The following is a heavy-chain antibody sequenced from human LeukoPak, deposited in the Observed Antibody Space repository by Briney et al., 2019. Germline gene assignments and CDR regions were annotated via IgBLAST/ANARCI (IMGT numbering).Heavy chain of an antibody. V-gene: IGHV1-69*04. J-gene: IGHJ5*02. Sequence: ASVKVSCKASGGTFSGYAISGVRQAPGQGLEWMGRIIPILGIANYAQKFQGRVTITADKSTSTAYMELSSLRSEDTAVYYCARGVDGGNSDWFDPWGQGNLVTVSS. CDR1: GGTFSGYA. CDR2: IIPILGIA. D-gene: IGHD4-23*01. CDR3: ARGVDGGNSDWFDP.